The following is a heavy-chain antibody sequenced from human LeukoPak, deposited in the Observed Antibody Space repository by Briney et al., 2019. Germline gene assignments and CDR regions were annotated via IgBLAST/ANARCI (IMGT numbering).Heavy chain of an antibody. J-gene: IGHJ5*02. Sequence: SETLSLTCTVSGDSISGSNYYWGWIRQPPGKGLDWIGNIYYGGSTYYNPSLKSRVSISVDTSNNQFSMKLSSVTAADTAVYYCARGLRYLSSRFDPWGQGTLVTVSS. CDR2: IYYGGST. CDR3: ARGLRYLSSRFDP. CDR1: GDSISGSNYY. D-gene: IGHD3-16*02. V-gene: IGHV4-39*01.